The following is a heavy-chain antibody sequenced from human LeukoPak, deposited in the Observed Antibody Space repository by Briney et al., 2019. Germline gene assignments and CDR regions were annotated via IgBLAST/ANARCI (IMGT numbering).Heavy chain of an antibody. J-gene: IGHJ4*02. Sequence: GGSLRLSCAASGFTLISYWLRWVRQAPGKGLDWVASINQDGSEKYYVDSVKGRSTIYRDNAKNSQYVQMNGLTDDHTDGYYCARARGGSNSDYWGQGTLVTVSS. V-gene: IGHV3-7*05. CDR3: ARARGGSNSDY. D-gene: IGHD1-26*01. CDR1: GFTLISYW. CDR2: INQDGSEK.